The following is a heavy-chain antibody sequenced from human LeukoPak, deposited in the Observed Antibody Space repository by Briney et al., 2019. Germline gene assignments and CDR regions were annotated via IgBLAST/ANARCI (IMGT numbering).Heavy chain of an antibody. Sequence: GGSLRLSCTASGFTFINYSMNWVRQDPGKGLEWISSISTNSAFIYYADSVKGRFTISRDNAKNSLYLQMNSLRAEDTAVYYCAREISGPLAAAGGYYYYYMDVWGKGTTVTISS. CDR1: GFTFINYS. J-gene: IGHJ6*03. CDR3: AREISGPLAAAGGYYYYYMDV. D-gene: IGHD6-13*01. CDR2: ISTNSAFI. V-gene: IGHV3-21*01.